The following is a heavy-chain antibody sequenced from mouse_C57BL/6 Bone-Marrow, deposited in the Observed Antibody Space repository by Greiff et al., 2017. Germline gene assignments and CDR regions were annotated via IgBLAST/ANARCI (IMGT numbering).Heavy chain of an antibody. D-gene: IGHD1-1*01. J-gene: IGHJ4*01. CDR1: EYEFPSHD. CDR2: IIRDGGST. Sequence: EVKLMESGGGLVQPGESLKLSCESNEYEFPSHDMPWVRKTPGKRLELVAAIIRDGGSTYSPETMERRFIISRDDTKKTLYLQMSSLRSEDTAWYYCASLYGSSRKGYWGQGTSVTVSS. V-gene: IGHV5-2*01. CDR3: ASLYGSSRKGY.